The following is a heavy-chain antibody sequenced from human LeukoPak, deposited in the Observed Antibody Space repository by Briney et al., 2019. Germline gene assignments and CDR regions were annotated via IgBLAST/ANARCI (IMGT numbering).Heavy chain of an antibody. V-gene: IGHV3-20*04. J-gene: IGHJ4*02. Sequence: GGSLRLSCAASGFTFDDYGMSWVRQAPGKGLEWVSGINWDGGSTGYADSVKGRFTISRDNAKNSLYLQMNSLRAEDTGLYYCVREGEMAAAAVDYWGQGTLVTVSS. CDR1: GFTFDDYG. CDR2: INWDGGST. CDR3: VREGEMAAAAVDY. D-gene: IGHD6-13*01.